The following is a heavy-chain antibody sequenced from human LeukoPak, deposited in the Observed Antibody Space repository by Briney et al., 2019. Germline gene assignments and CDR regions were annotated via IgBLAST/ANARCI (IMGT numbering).Heavy chain of an antibody. Sequence: SGTLSLTCTVSGGSMSPYHWGWIRQPPGKGLEWIGYIYYSGSTNYNPSLKSRVTISVDTSKNQFSLKLSSVTAADTAVYYCARARIDYGDYVGLDYWGQGTLVTVSS. CDR1: GGSMSPYH. J-gene: IGHJ4*02. V-gene: IGHV4-59*01. CDR3: ARARIDYGDYVGLDY. CDR2: IYYSGST. D-gene: IGHD4-17*01.